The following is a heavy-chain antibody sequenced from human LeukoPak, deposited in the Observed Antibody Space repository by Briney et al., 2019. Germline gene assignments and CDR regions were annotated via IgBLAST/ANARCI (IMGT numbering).Heavy chain of an antibody. D-gene: IGHD6-19*01. CDR2: INSYGSST. CDR1: GLTFSSDY. CDR3: ARGSTIYAVALFDC. J-gene: IGHJ4*02. Sequence: PGGSLRLSCAASGLTFSSDYMHWVRQAPGKGLVWVSRINSYGSSTNYADSVKGRFTISRDNAKNTLYLQMNSLRADDTAVYYCARGSTIYAVALFDCWGQGTLVTVSS. V-gene: IGHV3-74*01.